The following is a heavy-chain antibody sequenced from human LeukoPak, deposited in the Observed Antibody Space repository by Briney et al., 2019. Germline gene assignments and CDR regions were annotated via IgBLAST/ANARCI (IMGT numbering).Heavy chain of an antibody. J-gene: IGHJ4*02. CDR1: GGSISSYY. V-gene: IGHV4-59*01. Sequence: SETLSLTCTVSGGSISSYYWSWIRQPPGKGLEWIGYIYCSGSTNYNPSLKSRVTISVDTSKNQFSLKLSSVTAADTAVYYCARYTPDYYDSSGLDYWGQGTLVTVSS. D-gene: IGHD3-22*01. CDR2: IYCSGST. CDR3: ARYTPDYYDSSGLDY.